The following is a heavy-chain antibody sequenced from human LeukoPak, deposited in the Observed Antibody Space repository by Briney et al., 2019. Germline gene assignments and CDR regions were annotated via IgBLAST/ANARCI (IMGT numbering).Heavy chain of an antibody. J-gene: IGHJ4*02. CDR3: ARGAHYNILTAYFDY. CDR1: GGSLNRGGYS. Sequence: SQTLSLTCAVSGGSLNRGGYSWSWPRQPPGTGLEWIGYIYHSGSTYYNPSLESRVTISLDRSKNQFSLKLTSVTAADTAVYYCARGAHYNILTAYFDYWGQGTLVTVSS. V-gene: IGHV4-30-2*01. CDR2: IYHSGST. D-gene: IGHD3-9*01.